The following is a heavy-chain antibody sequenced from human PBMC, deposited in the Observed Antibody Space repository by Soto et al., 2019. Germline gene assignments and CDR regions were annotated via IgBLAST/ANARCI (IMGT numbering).Heavy chain of an antibody. CDR2: INHSGST. CDR3: ATSYYNFWSGYYLAYFDY. CDR1: GVSFTGYY. D-gene: IGHD3-3*01. Sequence: QVHLQQWGAGLLKPSETLSLTCAVYGVSFTGYYWSWIRQPPGKGLEWIGEINHSGSTNYNPSVKSRVTISVDTYKKQFSLKLSSVTAADTAVYYCATSYYNFWSGYYLAYFDYWGQRTLVTVSS. J-gene: IGHJ4*02. V-gene: IGHV4-34*01.